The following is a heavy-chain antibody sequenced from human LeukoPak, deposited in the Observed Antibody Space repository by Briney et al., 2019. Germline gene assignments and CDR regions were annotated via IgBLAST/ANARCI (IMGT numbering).Heavy chain of an antibody. CDR3: ARNPPLGYCSSTSCYDYYYYGMDV. Sequence: ASVKVSCKASGYTFTSYGISWVRQAPGQGLEWMGWINTNTGNPTYAQGFTGRFVFSLDTSVSTAYLQISSLKAEDTAVYYCARNPPLGYCSSTSCYDYYYYGMDVWGQGTTVTVSS. CDR1: GYTFTSYG. V-gene: IGHV7-4-1*02. J-gene: IGHJ6*02. D-gene: IGHD2-2*01. CDR2: INTNTGNP.